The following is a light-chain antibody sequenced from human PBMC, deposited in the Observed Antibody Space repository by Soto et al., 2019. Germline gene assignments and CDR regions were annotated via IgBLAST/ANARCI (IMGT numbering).Light chain of an antibody. CDR3: QQYSSFTT. CDR1: QNIATW. V-gene: IGKV1-5*03. J-gene: IGKJ1*01. CDR2: KAS. Sequence: DIQMTQTPSTLSASVGDRVTITCRASQNIATWLAWYQQKPGKAPKLLIYKASNLQSGVPSMFSGSGSGTEFPLSISRLQHDDFANYYCQQYSSFTTFGQGTKVDI.